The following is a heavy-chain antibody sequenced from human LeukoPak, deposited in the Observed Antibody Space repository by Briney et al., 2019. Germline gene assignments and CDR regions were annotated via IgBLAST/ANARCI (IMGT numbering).Heavy chain of an antibody. J-gene: IGHJ4*02. CDR2: IYYSGST. D-gene: IGHD6-13*01. CDR1: GGSISSGGYY. V-gene: IGHV4-31*03. CDR3: ARQPFGSSWYYFDY. Sequence: SETLSLTCTVSGGSISSGGYYWSWIRQHPGKGLEWIGYIYYSGSTYYNPSLKSRVTISVDTSKNQFSLNLSSVTAADPAVYYCARQPFGSSWYYFDYWGQGTLVTVSS.